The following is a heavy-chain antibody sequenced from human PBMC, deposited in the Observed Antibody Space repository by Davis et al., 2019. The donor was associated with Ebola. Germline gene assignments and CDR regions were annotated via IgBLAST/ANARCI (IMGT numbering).Heavy chain of an antibody. CDR3: AKASWATVGTRWFGP. CDR2: MNPNSGNT. CDR1: RYTYHSYD. V-gene: IGHV1-8*01. D-gene: IGHD6-13*01. Sequence: AASVKVSCKASRYTYHSYDINWVRQAPRQGFEWMGWMNPNSGNTGYAQKFQGRVTMTRDTSTSTAYMELSSLRSEDTAVYYCAKASWATVGTRWFGPWGQGTLATVSS. J-gene: IGHJ5*02.